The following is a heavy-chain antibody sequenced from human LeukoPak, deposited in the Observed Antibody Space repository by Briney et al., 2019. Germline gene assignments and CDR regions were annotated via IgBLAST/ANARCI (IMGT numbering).Heavy chain of an antibody. V-gene: IGHV4-30-2*01. D-gene: IGHD3-16*02. CDR3: ARGGDYVWGSYRYSNWFDP. Sequence: TPSETLSLTCAVSGGSISSGGYSWSWIRQPPGKGLEWIGYSYHSGSTYYNPSLKSRVTISVDRSKNQFSLKLSSVTAADTAVYYCARGGDYVWGSYRYSNWFDPWGQGTLVTVSS. CDR2: SYHSGST. CDR1: GGSISSGGYS. J-gene: IGHJ5*02.